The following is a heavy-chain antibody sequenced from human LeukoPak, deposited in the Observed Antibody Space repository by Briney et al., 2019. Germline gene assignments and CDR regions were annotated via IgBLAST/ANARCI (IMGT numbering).Heavy chain of an antibody. Sequence: GGSLRLSGAASGFTFSLYATSWVRQAPGKGPEWVSSISGYGDNIYYADSVKGRFTLSRDNSKSTLYLQMFSLRAEDTAVYYCAKDRGPYVAIDNNWFDPWGQGTLVTVSS. CDR1: GFTFSLYA. D-gene: IGHD2-21*01. J-gene: IGHJ5*02. CDR2: ISGYGDNI. V-gene: IGHV3-23*01. CDR3: AKDRGPYVAIDNNWFDP.